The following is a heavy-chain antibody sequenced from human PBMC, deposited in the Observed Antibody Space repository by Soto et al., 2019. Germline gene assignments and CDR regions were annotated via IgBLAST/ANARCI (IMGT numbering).Heavy chain of an antibody. Sequence: KGLEWVGRIKNKANSYATAYAASVKGRFTISRDDSKNTAYLQMNSLKTEDTAVYYCTLRRPYYYGSGSYYNISYYYYGMDVWGQGTTVTVSS. D-gene: IGHD3-10*01. CDR2: IKNKANSYAT. J-gene: IGHJ6*02. CDR3: TLRRPYYYGSGSYYNISYYYYGMDV. V-gene: IGHV3-73*01.